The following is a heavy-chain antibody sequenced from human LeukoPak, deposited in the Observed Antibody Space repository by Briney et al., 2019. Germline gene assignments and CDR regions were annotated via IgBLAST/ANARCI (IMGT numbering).Heavy chain of an antibody. CDR1: KFNFNSYG. CDR3: AKAPIDYGSGSYANLGY. D-gene: IGHD3-10*01. Sequence: GGSLRLSCTTSKFNFNSYGMTWVRQAPGKGLEWVSSISGSGDSTYYADSVKGRFTISRDNSKNTLYLQMNSLRAEDTAVYYCAKAPIDYGSGSYANLGYWGQGTLVTVSS. CDR2: ISGSGDST. V-gene: IGHV3-23*01. J-gene: IGHJ4*02.